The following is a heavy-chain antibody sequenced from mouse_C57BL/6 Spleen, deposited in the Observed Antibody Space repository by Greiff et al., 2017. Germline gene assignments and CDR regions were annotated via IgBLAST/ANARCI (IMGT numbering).Heavy chain of an antibody. J-gene: IGHJ2*01. V-gene: IGHV2-4*01. CDR3: AKNKNGRGYFDY. CDR2: IWSGGST. Sequence: QVQLKESGPGLVQPSQSLSITCTVSGFSLTSYGVHWVRQPPGKGLEWLGVIWSGGSTDYNAAFISRLSISKDNSKSQVFFKMNSLQADDTAIYYCAKNKNGRGYFDYWGQGTTLTVSS. D-gene: IGHD1-1*01. CDR1: GFSLTSYG.